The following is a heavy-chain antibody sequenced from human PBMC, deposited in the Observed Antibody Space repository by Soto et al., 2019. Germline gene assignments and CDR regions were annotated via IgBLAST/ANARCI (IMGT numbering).Heavy chain of an antibody. Sequence: EVQLLESGGGLVQLGGSLRLSCAASGFTFSSYAMSWVRQAPGKGLEWVSAISGSGGSTYYADSVKGRFTISRDNSKNTLYLQMNSLRAEDTAVYYCAKDLGILTSSPLDYWGQGTLVTVSS. CDR3: AKDLGILTSSPLDY. CDR1: GFTFSSYA. CDR2: ISGSGGST. V-gene: IGHV3-23*01. D-gene: IGHD6-6*01. J-gene: IGHJ4*02.